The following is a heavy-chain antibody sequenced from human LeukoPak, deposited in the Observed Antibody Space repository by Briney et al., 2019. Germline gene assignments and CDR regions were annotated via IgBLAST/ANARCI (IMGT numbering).Heavy chain of an antibody. Sequence: ASVKVSCKASGYTFTGYYMHWVRQAPGQGLEWMGWISAYNGNTNYAQKLQGRVTMTTDTSTSTAYMELRSLRSDDTAVYYCARINYYDSSGYRYWGQGTLVTVSS. CDR1: GYTFTGYY. D-gene: IGHD3-22*01. CDR3: ARINYYDSSGYRY. CDR2: ISAYNGNT. J-gene: IGHJ4*02. V-gene: IGHV1-18*04.